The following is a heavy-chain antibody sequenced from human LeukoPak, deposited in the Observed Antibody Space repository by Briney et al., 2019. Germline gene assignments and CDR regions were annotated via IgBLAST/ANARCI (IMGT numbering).Heavy chain of an antibody. CDR1: VFTVSSNY. CDR3: ARLDMDYYDSSGYGFDY. CDR2: IYSGGST. J-gene: IGHJ4*02. Sequence: GGSLRLSCAASVFTVSSNYMSWVRQAPGKGLEWISVIYSGGSTYYADSAKGRFTISRDNSKNTLYLQMNSLRAEDTAVYYCARLDMDYYDSSGYGFDYWGQGTLVTVSS. D-gene: IGHD3-22*01. V-gene: IGHV3-53*01.